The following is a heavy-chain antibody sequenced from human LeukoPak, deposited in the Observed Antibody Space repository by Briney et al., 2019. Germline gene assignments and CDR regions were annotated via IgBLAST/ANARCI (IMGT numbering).Heavy chain of an antibody. CDR3: ARDNWSGYATGFDY. V-gene: IGHV3-30*02. J-gene: IGHJ4*02. CDR2: IRYDGSYK. D-gene: IGHD5-12*01. CDR1: GFTFSSYG. Sequence: GGSLRLSCTASGFTFSSYGMHWVRQAPDKGLEWVAFIRYDGSYKQYVDSVKGRFTISRDNSKNTVYLQMNSLRAEDTAVYYCARDNWSGYATGFDYWGQGTLVTVSS.